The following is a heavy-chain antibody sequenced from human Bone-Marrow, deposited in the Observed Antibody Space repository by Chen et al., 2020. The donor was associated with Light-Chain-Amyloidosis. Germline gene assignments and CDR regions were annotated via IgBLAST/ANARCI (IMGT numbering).Heavy chain of an antibody. CDR2: IYGGGTK. CDR1: GFIVSNNY. CDR3: VGGGD. D-gene: IGHD3-16*01. V-gene: IGHV3-53*04. Sequence: EVQLVESGGGLVQPGGSLRLSCAASGFIVSNNYMNWVRQAPGKGLEWVSVIYGGGTKSTAASGKGRSTISRKIPKNPLSFKMTSRGAEDPAVFYWVGGGDWGQGTLVTVSS. J-gene: IGHJ4*02.